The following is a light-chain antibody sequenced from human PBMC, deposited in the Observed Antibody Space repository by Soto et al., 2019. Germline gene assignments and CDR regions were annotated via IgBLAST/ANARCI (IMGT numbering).Light chain of an antibody. CDR2: GPS. CDR3: QQRGTWPT. CDR1: QSVSYN. V-gene: IGKV3-15*01. Sequence: EIVMTQSPATLSVSPGERATLSCRASQSVSYNLAWYQHKPGQAPRLLIYGPSTRATGIPARFTGSGSGTDFSLTISSLEPEDFAVYYCQQRGTWPTFGQGTKVDIK. J-gene: IGKJ1*01.